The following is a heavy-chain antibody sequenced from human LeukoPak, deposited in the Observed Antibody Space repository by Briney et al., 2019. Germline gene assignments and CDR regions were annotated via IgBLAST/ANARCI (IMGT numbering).Heavy chain of an antibody. CDR2: IYPGDSDT. V-gene: IGHV5-51*01. Sequence: GSLKISCKGFGYSLYNYWVGGGGQMPGESLGWVGIIYPGDSDTRYSPSFQGQVTISADKSISTAYLQWSSLKASDTAMYYCARRALAETRGWFDPWGQGTLVTVSS. CDR3: ARRALAETRGWFDP. D-gene: IGHD4-17*01. CDR1: GYSLYNYW. J-gene: IGHJ5*02.